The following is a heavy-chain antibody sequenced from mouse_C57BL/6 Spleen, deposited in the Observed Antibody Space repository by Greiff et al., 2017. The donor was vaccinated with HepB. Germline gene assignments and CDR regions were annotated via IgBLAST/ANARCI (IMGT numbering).Heavy chain of an antibody. Sequence: VKLQQPGAELVKPGASVKLSCKASGYTFTSYWMQWVKQRPGQGLEWIGEIDPSDSYTNYNQKFKGKATLTVDTSSSTAYMQLSSLTSEDSAVYYCARGGSSYAMDYWGQGTSVTVSS. J-gene: IGHJ4*01. CDR3: ARGGSSYAMDY. V-gene: IGHV1-50*01. CDR2: IDPSDSYT. D-gene: IGHD1-1*01. CDR1: GYTFTSYW.